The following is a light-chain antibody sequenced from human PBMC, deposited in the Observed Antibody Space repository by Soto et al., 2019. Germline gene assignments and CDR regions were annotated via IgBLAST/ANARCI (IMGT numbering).Light chain of an antibody. V-gene: IGKV3-20*01. CDR3: QRYDSLRT. CDR1: QSVRSNF. CDR2: GAS. Sequence: EIVLTQSPGTLSLSLGERATLSCRASQSVRSNFLAWYQQKPGQAPRLLIYGASNRATGIPDRFSGSGSGTDFTLTITRLEAEDFAMYYCQRYDSLRTFGQGTKVDIK. J-gene: IGKJ1*01.